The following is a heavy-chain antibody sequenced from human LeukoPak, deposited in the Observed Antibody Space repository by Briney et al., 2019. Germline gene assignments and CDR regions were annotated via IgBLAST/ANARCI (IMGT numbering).Heavy chain of an antibody. V-gene: IGHV4-34*01. CDR1: GGSFSGYY. CDR2: IYYSGST. Sequence: SETLSLTCAVYGGSFSGYYWGWIRQPPGKGLEWIGSIYYSGSTYYNPSLKSRVTISVDTSKNQFSLKLSSVTAADTAVYYCARELRFLEWLPTRYFDYWGQGTLVTVSS. CDR3: ARELRFLEWLPTRYFDY. J-gene: IGHJ4*02. D-gene: IGHD3-3*01.